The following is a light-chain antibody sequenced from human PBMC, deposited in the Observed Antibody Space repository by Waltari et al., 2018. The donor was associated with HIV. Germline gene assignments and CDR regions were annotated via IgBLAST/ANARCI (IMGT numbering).Light chain of an antibody. J-gene: IGLJ1*01. CDR2: KDS. Sequence: SYELTQPPSVPVSPGQTARITCPGDVLPKQYVYWYQQKPGQAPVLVISKDSERPSGIPERFSGSSSGTTVTLTICGVQAEDEADYYCQSEDSSAPDVFGTGTKVTVL. CDR1: VLPKQY. V-gene: IGLV3-25*03. CDR3: QSEDSSAPDV.